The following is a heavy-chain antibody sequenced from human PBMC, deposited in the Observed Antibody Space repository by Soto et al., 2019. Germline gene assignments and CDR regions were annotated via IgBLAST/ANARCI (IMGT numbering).Heavy chain of an antibody. D-gene: IGHD5-18*01. V-gene: IGHV3-23*04. CDR3: AKDKSYGFPYYYYGMDV. CDR2: ISGSGGST. J-gene: IGHJ6*02. Sequence: VQLVESGGGVVQPGRSLRLSCAASGFTFSSYAMSWVRQAPGKGLEWVSAISGSGGSTYYADSVKGRFTISRDNSKNTLYLQMNSLRAEDTAVYYCAKDKSYGFPYYYYGMDVWGQGTTVTVSS. CDR1: GFTFSSYA.